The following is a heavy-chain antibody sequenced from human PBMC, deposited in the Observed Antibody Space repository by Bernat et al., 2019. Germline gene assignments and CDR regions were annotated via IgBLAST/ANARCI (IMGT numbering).Heavy chain of an antibody. D-gene: IGHD3-16*02. J-gene: IGHJ4*02. CDR1: GFTVSSKY. CDR2: IHSGGST. V-gene: IGHV3-66*04. Sequence: EVQLVESGGGLVQPGGSLRLSCVASGFTVSSKYMSWVRQAPGKGLEWVSIIHSGGSTYYSDSVKGRFTISRDKSKNTLYLQMNSLRAEETAVYYCARHLSLVEDYWGQGTLVTVSS. CDR3: ARHLSLVEDY.